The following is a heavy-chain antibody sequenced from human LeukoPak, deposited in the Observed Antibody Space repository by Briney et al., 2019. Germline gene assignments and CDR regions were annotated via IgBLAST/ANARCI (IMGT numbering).Heavy chain of an antibody. CDR1: GGSISSGGYS. CDR2: IYHSGST. D-gene: IGHD3-3*01. J-gene: IGHJ4*02. CDR3: ARGNYDFWSTYYFDY. Sequence: PSETLSLTCAVSGGSISSGGYSWSWIRQPPGKGLEWIGYIYHSGSTYYNPSLKSRVTISVDRSKNQFSLKLSSVTAADTAVYYCARGNYDFWSTYYFDYWGQGTLVTVSS. V-gene: IGHV4-30-2*01.